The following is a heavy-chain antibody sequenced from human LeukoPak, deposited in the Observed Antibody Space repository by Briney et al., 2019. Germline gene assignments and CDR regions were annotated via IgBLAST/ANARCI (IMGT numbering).Heavy chain of an antibody. V-gene: IGHV3-66*01. J-gene: IGHJ3*02. CDR1: GFTVSSNY. D-gene: IGHD2-2*01. Sequence: GGSLRLSCAASGFTVSSNYMSWVRQAPGKGLEWVSVIYSGGSTYYADSVKGRFTISRDNSKNTLYLQMNSLRAEDTAVYYCARAPREGNVVEDAFEIWGQGTMVTGSS. CDR2: IYSGGST. CDR3: ARAPREGNVVEDAFEI.